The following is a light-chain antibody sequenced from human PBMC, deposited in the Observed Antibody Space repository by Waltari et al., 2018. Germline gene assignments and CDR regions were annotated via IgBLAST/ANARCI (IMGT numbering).Light chain of an antibody. CDR2: KAS. CDR3: QQYNSYSHT. Sequence: DIQMTQSPSTLSASVGDRVHITCRASQSISSWLAWYQQKPGKAPKLLIYKASSLESGVPSRFSGSGSGTEFTLTISSLQPDDFATYYCQQYNSYSHTFGQGTKLEIK. CDR1: QSISSW. V-gene: IGKV1-5*03. J-gene: IGKJ2*01.